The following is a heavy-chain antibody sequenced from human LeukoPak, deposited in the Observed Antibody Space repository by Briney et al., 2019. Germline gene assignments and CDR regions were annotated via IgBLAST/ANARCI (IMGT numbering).Heavy chain of an antibody. CDR3: ARNLSGVTGYTYGRVIDY. D-gene: IGHD5-18*01. CDR1: GFTFSWYS. CDR2: ISGSSTI. V-gene: IGHV3-48*01. J-gene: IGHJ4*02. Sequence: GGSLRVSCADSGFTFSWYSMNWVRQALGGGLERVSYISGSSTIYYADSVKGRFTIPRDNAKTSLYLQMNSLRAEDTACYYCARNLSGVTGYTYGRVIDYWGQGTLVTVSS.